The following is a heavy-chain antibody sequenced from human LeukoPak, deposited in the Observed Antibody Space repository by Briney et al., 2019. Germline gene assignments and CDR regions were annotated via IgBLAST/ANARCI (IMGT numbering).Heavy chain of an antibody. D-gene: IGHD3-3*01. J-gene: IGHJ6*02. CDR1: GYTFTSYG. Sequence: ASVKVSCKASGYTFTSYGISWVRQAPGQGLEWMGWISAYNGNTNYAQKLQGRVTMTTDTSTSTAYMELRSLRSDDTAVYYCARVPYYDFWSGSIYGLDVWGQGTTVTVSS. CDR3: ARVPYYDFWSGSIYGLDV. CDR2: ISAYNGNT. V-gene: IGHV1-18*01.